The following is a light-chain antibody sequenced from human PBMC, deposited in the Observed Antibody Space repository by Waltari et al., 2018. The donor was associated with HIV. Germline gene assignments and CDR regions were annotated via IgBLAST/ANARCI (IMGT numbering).Light chain of an antibody. J-gene: IGLJ1*01. CDR3: AAWDDSLSGSYV. V-gene: IGLV1-47*01. CDR1: SSNIGKNY. CDR2: RND. Sequence: QSVLTQPPSASGTPGQRVTIACSGSSSNIGKNYVYWYQQSPGTAHQLLIYRNDQRPSGVPARFSGSKSGTSAALAISGLRSEEEADYYCAAWDDSLSGSYVFATGTKVTVL.